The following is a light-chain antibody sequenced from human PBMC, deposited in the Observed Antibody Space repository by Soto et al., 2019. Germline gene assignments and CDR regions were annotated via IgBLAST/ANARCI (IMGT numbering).Light chain of an antibody. CDR1: QGIRND. CDR2: AAS. J-gene: IGKJ5*01. Sequence: DIQMTQSPSSLSASVGDRVTITCRASQGIRNDLGWYQQKPGKAPKRLIYAASRLQSGVPSRFSGSGSGTDFTLTISSLEPEDFAVYYCQQYKNWPPITFGQGTRLEI. CDR3: QQYKNWPPIT. V-gene: IGKV1-17*01.